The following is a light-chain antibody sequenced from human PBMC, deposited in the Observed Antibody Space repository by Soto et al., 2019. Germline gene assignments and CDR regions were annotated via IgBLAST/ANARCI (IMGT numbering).Light chain of an antibody. CDR2: SHN. CDR1: SSNIGSNT. J-gene: IGLJ2*01. V-gene: IGLV1-44*01. Sequence: QSVLTQPPSASGTPGQRVTISCSGSSSNIGSNTENWYQHLPGTAPKLLIYSHNQRPSEVPDRFSGSRSGTSASLATSGLQSEDETAYYCATWDDSRNGPVFGGGTKLTVL. CDR3: ATWDDSRNGPV.